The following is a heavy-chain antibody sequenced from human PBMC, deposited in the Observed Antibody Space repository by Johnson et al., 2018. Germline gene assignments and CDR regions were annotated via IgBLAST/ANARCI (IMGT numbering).Heavy chain of an antibody. Sequence: VQLVESGGGLVKPGRSLRLSCTASGFTFGDYAMSWFRQAPDKGLEWVSVIYSGGSTYYADSVKGRFTISRDNSKNTLYLQMNRLRAEDTAVYYCAKGVYSSSWGAFDIWGQGTMVTVSS. D-gene: IGHD6-13*01. CDR3: AKGVYSSSWGAFDI. CDR1: GFTFGDYA. J-gene: IGHJ3*02. V-gene: IGHV3-NL1*01. CDR2: IYSGGST.